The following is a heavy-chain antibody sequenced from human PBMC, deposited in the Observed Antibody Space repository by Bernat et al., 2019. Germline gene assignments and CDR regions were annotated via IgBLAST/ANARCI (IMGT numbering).Heavy chain of an antibody. D-gene: IGHD6-19*01. CDR2: INPSGGST. J-gene: IGHJ4*02. V-gene: IGHV1-46*01. Sequence: QVQLVQSGAEVKKPGASVKVSCKASGYTFTSYYMHWVRQAPGQGLEWMGIINPSGGSTSYAQKFQGRVTMTRDTSTSTVYMELSSLGSEDTAVYYCARGRDRHKGAQWLVRRSFDYWGQGTLVTVSS. CDR1: GYTFTSYY. CDR3: ARGRDRHKGAQWLVRRSFDY.